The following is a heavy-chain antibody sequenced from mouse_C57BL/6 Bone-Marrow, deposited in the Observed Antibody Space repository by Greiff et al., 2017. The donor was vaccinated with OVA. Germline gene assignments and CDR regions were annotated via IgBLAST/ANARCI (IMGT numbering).Heavy chain of an antibody. J-gene: IGHJ4*01. V-gene: IGHV5-17*01. CDR3: ARPRGYQYYYAMDY. Sequence: EVHLVESGGGLVKPGGSLKLSCAASGFTFSDYGMHWVRQAPEKGLEWVAYISSGSSSIYYADTVKGRFTISRDNAKNTLFLQMTSLRSEDTAMYYCARPRGYQYYYAMDYWGQGTSVTVSS. CDR2: ISSGSSSI. D-gene: IGHD2-2*01. CDR1: GFTFSDYG.